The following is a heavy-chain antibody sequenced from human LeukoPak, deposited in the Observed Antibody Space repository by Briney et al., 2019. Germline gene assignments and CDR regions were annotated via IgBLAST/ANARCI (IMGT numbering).Heavy chain of an antibody. Sequence: SVKVSCKASGGTFSSYAISWVRQAPGQGLEWMGGIIPIFGTANYAQKFQGRVTITADESTSTAYMELSSLRSEDTAVYYCAREIKYYYDSSLGALDIWGQGTMVTVSS. CDR1: GGTFSSYA. V-gene: IGHV1-69*01. CDR3: AREIKYYYDSSLGALDI. CDR2: IIPIFGTA. D-gene: IGHD3-22*01. J-gene: IGHJ3*02.